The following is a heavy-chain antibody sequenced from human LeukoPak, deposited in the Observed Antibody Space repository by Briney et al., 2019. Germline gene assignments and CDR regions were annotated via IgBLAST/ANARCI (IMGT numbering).Heavy chain of an antibody. Sequence: GGSLRLSCAASGFTFSSYAMSWVRQAPGKGLEWVSAISGSGGSTYYADSVKGRFTISRDNSKNTLYLQMNSLRTDDTAVYYCAKDPVAGRPIYYFDYWGQGTLVTVSS. V-gene: IGHV3-23*01. J-gene: IGHJ4*02. CDR2: ISGSGGST. CDR3: AKDPVAGRPIYYFDY. CDR1: GFTFSSYA. D-gene: IGHD6-6*01.